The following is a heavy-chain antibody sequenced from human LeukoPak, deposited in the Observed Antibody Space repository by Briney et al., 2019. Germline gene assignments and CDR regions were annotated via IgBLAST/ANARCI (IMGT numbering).Heavy chain of an antibody. Sequence: GESLKISCKGSGYSFTSYWIGWVRQMPGKGLEWMGIIYLGDSDTRYSPSFQGQVTISADKSISTAYLQWSSLKASDTAMYYCARFARLRYFDWPRRNAFDIWGQGTMVTVSS. D-gene: IGHD3-9*01. J-gene: IGHJ3*02. CDR3: ARFARLRYFDWPRRNAFDI. V-gene: IGHV5-51*01. CDR1: GYSFTSYW. CDR2: IYLGDSDT.